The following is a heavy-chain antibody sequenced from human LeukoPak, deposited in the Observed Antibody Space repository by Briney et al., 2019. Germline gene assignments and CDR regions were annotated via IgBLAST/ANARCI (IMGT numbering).Heavy chain of an antibody. Sequence: QPSETLSLTCSVSGASISSYYWSWIRQPPGKGLEWTGNIYDSGSTNYNPSLKSRVTISVDTSKNQCSLKLSSVTAADTAVYYCARQSISGSSLSYFDYWGQGTLVNVSS. J-gene: IGHJ4*02. CDR1: GASISSYY. D-gene: IGHD3-22*01. CDR2: IYDSGST. V-gene: IGHV4-59*01. CDR3: ARQSISGSSLSYFDY.